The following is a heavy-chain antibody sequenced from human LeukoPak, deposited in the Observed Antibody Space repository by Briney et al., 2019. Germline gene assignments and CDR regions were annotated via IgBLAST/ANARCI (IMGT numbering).Heavy chain of an antibody. J-gene: IGHJ4*01. Sequence: PSETLSLTCTVSGGSISSRSYYWGWIRQPPGKGLEWIGSIYYSGSTYYNPSLKSRVTISVDTSKNQFSLKLSSVTAADTAVYYCARALGCSGGSCYSGWDYWGQGTLVTVSS. CDR2: IYYSGST. D-gene: IGHD2-15*01. CDR3: ARALGCSGGSCYSGWDY. CDR1: GGSISSRSYY. V-gene: IGHV4-39*07.